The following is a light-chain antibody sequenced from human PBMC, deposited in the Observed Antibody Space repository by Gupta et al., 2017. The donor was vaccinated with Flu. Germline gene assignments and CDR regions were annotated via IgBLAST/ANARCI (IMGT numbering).Light chain of an antibody. J-gene: IGKJ5*01. CDR3: QQYNNWPPWIT. CDR2: GAS. CDR1: QSVSSN. V-gene: IGKV3-15*01. Sequence: EIVMTQSPATLSVSPGERATLSCRASQSVSSNLAWYQQKPGQAPRRLIYGASTRATGIPARFSGNGSGTEFTLTINSLQSEDFAVYYCQQYNNWPPWITFGQGTRLDIK.